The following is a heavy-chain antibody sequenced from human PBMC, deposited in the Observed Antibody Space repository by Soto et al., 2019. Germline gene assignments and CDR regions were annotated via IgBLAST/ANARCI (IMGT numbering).Heavy chain of an antibody. CDR3: ARDPESASYSHDAFDI. Sequence: SVKVSCRAPGGTFSSYAISWVRQAPGQGLEWMGGIIPIFGTANFAQKFKGRVTIPADESTSTAYMELSSLRSEDTAVYYCARDPESASYSHDAFDIWGQGTMVTVSS. V-gene: IGHV1-69*13. CDR2: IIPIFGTA. CDR1: GGTFSSYA. J-gene: IGHJ3*02. D-gene: IGHD1-26*01.